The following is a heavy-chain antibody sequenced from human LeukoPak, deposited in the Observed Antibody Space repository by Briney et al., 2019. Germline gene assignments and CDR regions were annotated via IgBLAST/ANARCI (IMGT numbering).Heavy chain of an antibody. D-gene: IGHD1-1*01. Sequence: SQTLSLTCAISGDSVSSNSAAWNWIRQSPSRGLEWLGRTYCRSKWYNDYAVSVKSRITINPDTSKNQFSLQLNSVTPEDTAVYDCARGGYPTLGEKSFDYWGQGTLVTVSS. J-gene: IGHJ4*02. CDR3: ARGGYPTLGEKSFDY. CDR2: TYCRSKWYN. CDR1: GDSVSSNSAA. V-gene: IGHV6-1*01.